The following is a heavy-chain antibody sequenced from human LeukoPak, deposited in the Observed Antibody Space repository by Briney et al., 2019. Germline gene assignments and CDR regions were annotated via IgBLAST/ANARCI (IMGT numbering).Heavy chain of an antibody. D-gene: IGHD2-2*01. CDR1: GFTFSSYW. V-gene: IGHV3-7*01. CDR3: ARDLWVVVPAARYYYYYGMDV. CDR2: IRQDGSGK. J-gene: IGHJ6*02. Sequence: GGSLRLSCAASGFTFSSYWMSWVRQAPGKGLEWVANIRQDGSGKYYVDSVKGRFTISRDNDKNSLYLQMNSLRAEDTAVYYCARDLWVVVPAARYYYYYGMDVWGQGTTVTVSS.